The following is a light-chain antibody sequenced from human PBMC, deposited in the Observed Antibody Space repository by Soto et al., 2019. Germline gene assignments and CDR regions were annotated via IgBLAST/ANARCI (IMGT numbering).Light chain of an antibody. Sequence: DIQMTQSPSTLSASVGDRVTITCRASQSISNWLAWYQQKPGKAPNLLIYDASSLESGVPSRFSGSRSGTEFTLTISSLQPDDFATYYCQQYSTYMWTFGQGTKVETK. CDR1: QSISNW. J-gene: IGKJ1*01. CDR3: QQYSTYMWT. V-gene: IGKV1-5*01. CDR2: DAS.